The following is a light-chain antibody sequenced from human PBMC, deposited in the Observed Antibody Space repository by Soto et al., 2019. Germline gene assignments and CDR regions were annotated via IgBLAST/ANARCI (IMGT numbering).Light chain of an antibody. Sequence: DIQMTQSPSTLSAFVGDRVTITCRASQSISSWLAWYQQKPGKAPKVLIYDASNLESGDPSGFSGSGSGKEFTLTISSLQPDDFATYYCQQYNSSPYTFGQGTKLEI. CDR3: QQYNSSPYT. CDR1: QSISSW. V-gene: IGKV1-5*01. CDR2: DAS. J-gene: IGKJ2*01.